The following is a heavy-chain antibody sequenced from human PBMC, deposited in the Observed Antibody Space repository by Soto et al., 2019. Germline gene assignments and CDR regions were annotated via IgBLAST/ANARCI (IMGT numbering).Heavy chain of an antibody. CDR1: GFTFSSYS. D-gene: IGHD2-2*01. V-gene: IGHV3-23*01. Sequence: GGSLRLSCAASGFTFSSYSMSWVRQAPGKGLEWVSGFRSGGDDGTTHYADSVKGRFTISRDNSKNTLYLQMNSLRAEDTAVYYCARLGPLGTSGTWISNYFDYWGQGTLVTVSS. J-gene: IGHJ4*02. CDR2: FRSGGDDGTT. CDR3: ARLGPLGTSGTWISNYFDY.